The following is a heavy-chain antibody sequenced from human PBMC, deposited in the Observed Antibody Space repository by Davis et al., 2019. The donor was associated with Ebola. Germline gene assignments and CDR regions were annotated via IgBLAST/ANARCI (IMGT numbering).Heavy chain of an antibody. J-gene: IGHJ6*02. Sequence: AASVKVSCKASGYTFTSYYMHWVRQAPGQGLEWMGIINPSGGSTSYAQKFQGRVTITRDTSASTAYMELSSLRSEDTAVYYCARGGYYYGMDVWGQGTTVTVSS. CDR1: GYTFTSYY. V-gene: IGHV1-46*01. CDR3: ARGGYYYGMDV. CDR2: INPSGGST.